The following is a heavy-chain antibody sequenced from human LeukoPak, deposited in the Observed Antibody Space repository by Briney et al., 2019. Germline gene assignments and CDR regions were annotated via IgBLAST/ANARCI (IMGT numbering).Heavy chain of an antibody. CDR2: ISGSGGST. CDR3: AKDIWGLAAAATSYLDY. CDR1: GFTFSSYA. D-gene: IGHD6-13*01. V-gene: IGHV3-23*01. Sequence: GGSLRLSCAASGFTFSSYAMSWVRQAPGKGLEWVSAISGSGGSTYYADSVKGRFIISRDNSKNTLYLQMNSLRAEDTAVYYCAKDIWGLAAAATSYLDYWGQGTLVTVSS. J-gene: IGHJ4*02.